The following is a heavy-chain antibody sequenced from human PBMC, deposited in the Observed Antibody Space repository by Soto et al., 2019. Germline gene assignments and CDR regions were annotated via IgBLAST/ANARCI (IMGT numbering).Heavy chain of an antibody. J-gene: IGHJ3*02. D-gene: IGHD3-22*01. V-gene: IGHV3-66*01. CDR3: ARYYDYSGPQKVAFDI. CDR1: GFTVSNNF. Sequence: EVQLVESGGGLVQPGESLTLSCTASGFTVSNNFMSWVRQAPGKGPEWVSVLYRGDTTYYADSVKGRFTISRDNSKNMLYLQMNSLRGEYTAVYYCARYYDYSGPQKVAFDIWGQGAMVTVSS. CDR2: LYRGDTT.